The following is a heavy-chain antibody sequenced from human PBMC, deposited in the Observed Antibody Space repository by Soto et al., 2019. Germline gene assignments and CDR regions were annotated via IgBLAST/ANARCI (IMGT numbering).Heavy chain of an antibody. J-gene: IGHJ4*02. V-gene: IGHV1-18*01. D-gene: IGHD6-19*01. CDR2: ISASNGNT. CDR1: GYTFATYG. CDR3: AKDMGLVQGIYYFDY. Sequence: ASVKVSCKASGYTFATYGFSWVRQAPGQGLEWMGWISASNGNTNYAQKLRGRVTMTTDTSTSTAYMELNSLRAEDTALYYCAKDMGLVQGIYYFDYWGQGTLVTVSS.